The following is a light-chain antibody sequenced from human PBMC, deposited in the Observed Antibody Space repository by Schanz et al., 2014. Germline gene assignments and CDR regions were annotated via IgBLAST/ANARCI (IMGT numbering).Light chain of an antibody. CDR1: PGAVTSGYS. Sequence: QAVVTQEPSLTVSPGGTVTLTWASSPGAVTSGYSPNWIQQKPGHAPRALIYSTSDKHSWTPARFSGSLLGGKAALTLSGVQPEDEADYYCLRYSGGAQHVVFGGGTKLTVL. V-gene: IGLV7-43*01. J-gene: IGLJ2*01. CDR3: LRYSGGAQHVV. CDR2: STS.